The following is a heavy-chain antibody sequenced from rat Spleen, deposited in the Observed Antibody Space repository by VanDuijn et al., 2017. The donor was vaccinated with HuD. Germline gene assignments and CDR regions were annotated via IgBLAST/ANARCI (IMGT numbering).Heavy chain of an antibody. J-gene: IGHJ2*01. CDR1: GFTLNNYW. Sequence: EVQLVESGGGLVQPGRSLKLSCAASGFTLNNYWMTWIRQAPGKGLEWVASITNTGGSTYYPDSVKGRFTISRDNAKSTLYLQMYSLRSEDTATYYCTTGPGDYWGQGVMVTVSS. CDR2: ITNTGGST. CDR3: TTGPGDY. V-gene: IGHV5-31*01. D-gene: IGHD1-4*01.